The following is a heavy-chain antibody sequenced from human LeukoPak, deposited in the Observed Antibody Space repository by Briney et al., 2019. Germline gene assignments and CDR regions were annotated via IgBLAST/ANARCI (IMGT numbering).Heavy chain of an antibody. D-gene: IGHD6-13*01. CDR3: AKPGRTAAGLFDS. V-gene: IGHV3-23*01. J-gene: IGHJ4*02. CDR2: SSVNGRDT. CDR1: GFTFKNYA. Sequence: GGSLRLSCAASGFTFKNYASSWVRQAPGKGLEWVSGSSVNGRDTYYADFVKGRFTIARDIAKNTLYLQMNSLRAEDTATYYCAKPGRTAAGLFDSWGQGTLVTVSS.